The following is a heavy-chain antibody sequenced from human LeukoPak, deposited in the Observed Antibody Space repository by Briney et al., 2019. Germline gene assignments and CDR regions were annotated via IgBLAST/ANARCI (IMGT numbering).Heavy chain of an antibody. CDR2: ISAYNGNT. CDR1: GYTFTSYG. J-gene: IGHJ4*02. CDR3: ARDSTYDYVWGSYRYPFDY. Sequence: ASVKVSCKASGYTFTSYGINWVRQAPGQGLEWMGWISAYNGNTNYAQKLQGRVTMTTDTSTSTAYMELRSLRSDDTAVYYCARDSTYDYVWGSYRYPFDYWGQGTLVTVSS. D-gene: IGHD3-16*02. V-gene: IGHV1-18*01.